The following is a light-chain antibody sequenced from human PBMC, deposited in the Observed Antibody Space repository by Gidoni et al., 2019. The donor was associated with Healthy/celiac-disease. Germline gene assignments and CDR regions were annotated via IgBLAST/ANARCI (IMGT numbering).Light chain of an antibody. J-gene: IGKJ2*01. V-gene: IGKV3-11*01. CDR1: QSVSSY. CDR2: DAS. CDR3: QQRSNWPPYT. Sequence: EIVLTQSPATLSLSPGERATLSCRVSQSVSSYLAWYQQKPGQAPRLLIYDASNRATGIPARFSGSGSGTDFTLTISSLGPEDFAVYYCQQRSNWPPYTFGQGTKLEIK.